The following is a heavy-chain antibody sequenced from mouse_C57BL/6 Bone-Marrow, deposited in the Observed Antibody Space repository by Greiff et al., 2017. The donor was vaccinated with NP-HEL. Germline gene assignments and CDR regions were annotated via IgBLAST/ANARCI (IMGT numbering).Heavy chain of an antibody. J-gene: IGHJ2*01. CDR1: GYTFTSYW. CDR3: ARRGSFDY. V-gene: IGHV1-69*01. D-gene: IGHD1-1*01. Sequence: QVQLQQPGAELVMPGASVKLSCKASGYTFTSYWMHWVKQRPGQGLEWIGEIDPSDSYTNYNQKFKGKSTLTVDKSSSTAYMQLSSLTSDDSAVYYCARRGSFDYWGQGTTLTVSS. CDR2: IDPSDSYT.